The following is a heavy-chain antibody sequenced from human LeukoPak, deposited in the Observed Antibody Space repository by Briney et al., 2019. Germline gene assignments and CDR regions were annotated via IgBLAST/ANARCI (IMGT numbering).Heavy chain of an antibody. V-gene: IGHV1-46*01. D-gene: IGHD3-10*01. CDR2: INPSGGST. CDR3: ARGYGSGSYYSGLTDY. J-gene: IGHJ4*02. Sequence: ASVKVSCKASGYTFASYYMHWVRQAPGQGPEWMGIINPSGGSTSYAQKFQGRVTMTRDTSTSTFYMELSSLSSEDTAVYYCARGYGSGSYYSGLTDYWGQGTLVTVSS. CDR1: GYTFASYY.